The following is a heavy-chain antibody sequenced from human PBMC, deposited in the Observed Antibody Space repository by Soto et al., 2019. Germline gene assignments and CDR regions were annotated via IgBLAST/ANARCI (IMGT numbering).Heavy chain of an antibody. Sequence: GGSLRLSCAASGFTFSSYAMSWVRQAPGKGLGWVSAISGSGGSTYYADSVKGRFTISRDNSKNTLYLQMNSLRAGDTAVYYCAKHRGWYALEPPNDYWGQGTLVTVSS. CDR2: ISGSGGST. CDR3: AKHRGWYALEPPNDY. J-gene: IGHJ4*02. CDR1: GFTFSSYA. V-gene: IGHV3-23*01. D-gene: IGHD6-19*01.